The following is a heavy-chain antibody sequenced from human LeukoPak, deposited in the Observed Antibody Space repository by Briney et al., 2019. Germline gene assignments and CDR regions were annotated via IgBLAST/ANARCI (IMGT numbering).Heavy chain of an antibody. CDR1: GGSISSDDDY. J-gene: IGHJ4*02. D-gene: IGHD4-11*01. CDR2: IHHSGSS. Sequence: PSQTLSLTCTVSGGSISSDDDYWSWIRQPPGKGLEWIGYIHHSGSSYYNPSLKSRVSMSEDTSRNQFSLKLSSVTAADTAVYYCARMDYSDCYYFDSWGPGTLLTVSS. CDR3: ARMDYSDCYYFDS. V-gene: IGHV4-30-4*01.